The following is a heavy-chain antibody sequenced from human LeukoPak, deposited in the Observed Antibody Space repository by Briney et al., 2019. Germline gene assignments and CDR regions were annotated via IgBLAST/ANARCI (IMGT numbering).Heavy chain of an antibody. Sequence: SETLSLTCTVSGGSISSDYWSWIRQPPGKGLEWIGYIYYSGGTYYNPSLKSRITISVDTSKNQFSLKLNSVTAADTAVYFCARGHEDYDSSGYYRFDYWGQGTLVTVSS. J-gene: IGHJ4*02. D-gene: IGHD3-22*01. V-gene: IGHV4-59*12. CDR1: GGSISSDY. CDR3: ARGHEDYDSSGYYRFDY. CDR2: IYYSGGT.